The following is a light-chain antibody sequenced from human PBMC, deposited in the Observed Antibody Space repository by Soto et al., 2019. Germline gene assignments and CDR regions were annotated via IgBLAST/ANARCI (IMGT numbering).Light chain of an antibody. CDR2: DTS. J-gene: IGKJ1*01. CDR1: QSLSGW. V-gene: IGKV1-5*01. CDR3: QQYNSYSRT. Sequence: DIQMTQSPSTLSSSVGDRFTITFLSSQSLSGWLAWYQQKPGKAPKLLIYDTSSLKSGVPSRFSGSGSGTEFSLSISSLQPDDFATYYCQQYNSYSRTFGQGTKV.